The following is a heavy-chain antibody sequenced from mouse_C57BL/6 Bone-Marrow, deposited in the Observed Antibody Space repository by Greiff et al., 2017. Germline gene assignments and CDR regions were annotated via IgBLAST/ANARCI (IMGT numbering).Heavy chain of an antibody. CDR1: GYTFTSYW. CDR2: IDPSDSYT. V-gene: IGHV1-69*01. J-gene: IGHJ4*01. CDR3: ARRWLLNTMDY. Sequence: QVQLQQSGAELVMPGASVKLSCKASGYTFTSYWMHWVKQRPGQGLEWIGEIDPSDSYTNYNQKCKGKSTLTVDKSSSTAYMQLSSLTSEDSAVYYCARRWLLNTMDYWGQGTSVTVSS. D-gene: IGHD2-3*01.